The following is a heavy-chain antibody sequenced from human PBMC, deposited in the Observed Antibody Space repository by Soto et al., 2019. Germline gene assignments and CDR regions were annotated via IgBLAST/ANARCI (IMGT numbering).Heavy chain of an antibody. V-gene: IGHV4-59*08. J-gene: IGHJ4*02. D-gene: IGHD2-15*01. Sequence: QVQLQESGPGLVKPSETLSLTCTVSGGSISSYYWGWIRQPPGKGLEWIGYIYYSGRTNYSPSLKSRVTISVDTSKNQFSLKLSSVTAADTAVYYCARRYCSGGSCYSGFDYWGQGTLVTVSS. CDR1: GGSISSYY. CDR2: IYYSGRT. CDR3: ARRYCSGGSCYSGFDY.